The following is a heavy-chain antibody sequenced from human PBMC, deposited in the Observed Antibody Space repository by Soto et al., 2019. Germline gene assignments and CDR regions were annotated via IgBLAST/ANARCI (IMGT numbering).Heavy chain of an antibody. CDR2: IIPIFGTA. CDR3: ARVWFGEKYHYYGMDV. D-gene: IGHD3-10*01. V-gene: IGHV1-69*13. CDR1: GGTFSSYA. J-gene: IGHJ6*02. Sequence: SVKVSCKGSGGTFSSYAISWVRHAPGQGLEWMGGIIPIFGTANYAQKFQGRVTITADESTSTAYMELSSLRSEDTAVYYCARVWFGEKYHYYGMDVWGQGTTVTVSS.